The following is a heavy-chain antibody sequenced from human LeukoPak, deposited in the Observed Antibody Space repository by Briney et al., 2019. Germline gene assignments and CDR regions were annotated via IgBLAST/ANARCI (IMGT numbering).Heavy chain of an antibody. CDR2: IYYSGST. D-gene: IGHD3-10*01. J-gene: IGHJ4*02. V-gene: IGHV4-39*01. CDR3: VRQTYGSGSYYNLDC. CDR1: GGSISSSTHY. Sequence: SSDTLSLTCTVSGGSISSSTHYWGWIRQPPGKGLEWIGTIYYSGSTYYNPSLKSRATISVDTSKNQFSLKLGSVTAADTAVYYCVRQTYGSGSYYNLDCWGQGTLVTVSS.